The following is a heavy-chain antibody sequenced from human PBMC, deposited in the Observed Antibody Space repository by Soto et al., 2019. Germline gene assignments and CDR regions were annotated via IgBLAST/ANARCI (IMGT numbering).Heavy chain of an antibody. CDR1: RGSTRYAH. Sequence: LSLTSTLSRGSTRYAHSSWIRQPPGKGLEWIGHISHSGSTNYNPSLKSRVTISVDTSKRQFSLKLSSVSAGDTAVYYCAREARGVISGMDVWGQGTTVTVS. CDR2: ISHSGST. J-gene: IGHJ6*02. CDR3: AREARGVISGMDV. V-gene: IGHV4-59*01. D-gene: IGHD3-10*01.